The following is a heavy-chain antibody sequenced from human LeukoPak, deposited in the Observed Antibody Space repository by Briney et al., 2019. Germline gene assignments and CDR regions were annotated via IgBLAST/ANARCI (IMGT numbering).Heavy chain of an antibody. D-gene: IGHD2-2*01. J-gene: IGHJ6*03. Sequence: PSETLSLTCTVSGYSISSGYYWGWIRQPPGKGLEWIGSIYHSGSTYYNPSLKSRVTISVDTSKNQFSLKLSSVTAADTAVYYCASPPHCSSTSLCDYYYMDVWGKGTTVTVSS. V-gene: IGHV4-38-2*02. CDR1: GYSISSGYY. CDR3: ASPPHCSSTSLCDYYYMDV. CDR2: IYHSGST.